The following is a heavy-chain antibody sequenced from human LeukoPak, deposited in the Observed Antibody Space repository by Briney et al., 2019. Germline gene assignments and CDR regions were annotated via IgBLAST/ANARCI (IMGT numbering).Heavy chain of an antibody. Sequence: ASVKVSCKASGYTFTGYYMHWVRLAPGQGLEWMGWINPNSGGTNYAQKFQGRVTMTRDTSISTAYMELSRLRSDDTAVYYCARARIVGATTVGYWGQGTLVTVSS. CDR2: INPNSGGT. CDR3: ARARIVGATTVGY. J-gene: IGHJ4*02. D-gene: IGHD1-26*01. CDR1: GYTFTGYY. V-gene: IGHV1-2*02.